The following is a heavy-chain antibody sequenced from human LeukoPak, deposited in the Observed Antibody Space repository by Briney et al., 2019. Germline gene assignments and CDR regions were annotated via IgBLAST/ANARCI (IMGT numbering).Heavy chain of an antibody. CDR1: GYTFTSYD. CDR2: MNPNSVNT. D-gene: IGHD2-15*01. CDR3: VLDCSGGSCYGDY. Sequence: ASVKVSCKASGYTFTSYDINWVRQATGQGLEWMGWMNPNSVNTGYAQKFQGKVTMTRNTSISTAYMELSSPRSEDTAVYYCVLDCSGGSCYGDYWGQGTLVTVSS. J-gene: IGHJ4*02. V-gene: IGHV1-8*01.